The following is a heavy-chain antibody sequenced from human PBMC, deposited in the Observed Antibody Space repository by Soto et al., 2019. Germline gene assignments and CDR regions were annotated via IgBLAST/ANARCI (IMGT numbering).Heavy chain of an antibody. CDR2: IYYSGST. J-gene: IGHJ4*02. Sequence: QVQLQESGPGLVKPSETLSLTCTVSGGSISSYYWSWIRQPPGKGLEWIGYIYYSGSTNYNPSLMHRVNISEDPSKNHFYLKLSSVSAADTAVYYCARTRATYYYDSSGYYETGYFDYWGQGTLVTVSS. V-gene: IGHV4-59*01. CDR1: GGSISSYY. D-gene: IGHD3-22*01. CDR3: ARTRATYYYDSSGYYETGYFDY.